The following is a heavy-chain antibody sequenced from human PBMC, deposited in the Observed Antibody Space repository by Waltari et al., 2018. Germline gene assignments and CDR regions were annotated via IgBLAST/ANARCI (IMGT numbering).Heavy chain of an antibody. CDR3: ARVARKQLVPLNY. Sequence: QVQLVQSGAEVKKPGASVKVSCKASGYTFTRYDINWVRQATVQGLEWMGWVNPNRGNTGYAQKFQGRGTMTRNTSISTAYMELSGLGSEDTAVYYCARVARKQLVPLNYWGQGTLVTVSS. D-gene: IGHD6-6*01. V-gene: IGHV1-8*01. CDR1: GYTFTRYD. J-gene: IGHJ4*02. CDR2: VNPNRGNT.